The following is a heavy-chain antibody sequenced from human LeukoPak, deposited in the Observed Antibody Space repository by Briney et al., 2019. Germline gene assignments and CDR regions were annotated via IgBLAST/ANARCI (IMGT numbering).Heavy chain of an antibody. CDR3: ATVRAYDYGSSGYYDY. CDR2: FYPEDGET. J-gene: IGHJ4*02. D-gene: IGHD3-22*01. Sequence: ASVKVSCKVSGYTLTELFMHWVRQAPGKGLEWMGGFYPEDGETIYVQKFQGRVTITEDTSTDTAYMELSSLRSEDTAVYYCATVRAYDYGSSGYYDYWGQGTLVTVSS. CDR1: GYTLTELF. V-gene: IGHV1-24*01.